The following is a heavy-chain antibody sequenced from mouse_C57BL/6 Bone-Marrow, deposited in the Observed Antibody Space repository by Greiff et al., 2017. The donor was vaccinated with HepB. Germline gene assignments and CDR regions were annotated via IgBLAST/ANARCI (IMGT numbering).Heavy chain of an antibody. CDR3: AREKEDSLYYFDY. J-gene: IGHJ2*01. Sequence: EVKLQESGPGLVKPSQTVFLTCTVTGISITTGNYRWSWIRQFPGNKLEWIGYIYYSGTITYNPSLTSRTTITRDTPKNQFFLEMNSLTAEDTATYYCAREKEDSLYYFDYWGQGTTLTVSS. CDR1: GISITTGNYR. V-gene: IGHV3-5*01. CDR2: IYYSGTI.